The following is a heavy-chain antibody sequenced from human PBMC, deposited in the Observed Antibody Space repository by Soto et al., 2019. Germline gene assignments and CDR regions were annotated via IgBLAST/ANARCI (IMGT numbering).Heavy chain of an antibody. D-gene: IGHD3-3*01. Sequence: GGSLILSCAASGFTFSSYVIHWVRQAPGKGLEWVAVISFDGTNKYYADSVRGRFTISRDNSKNTLYLQMNSLRAEDTAVYYCARDRSLDFWSGFHYGLDVWGQGTTVTV. CDR3: ARDRSLDFWSGFHYGLDV. CDR2: ISFDGTNK. CDR1: GFTFSSYV. J-gene: IGHJ6*02. V-gene: IGHV3-30-3*01.